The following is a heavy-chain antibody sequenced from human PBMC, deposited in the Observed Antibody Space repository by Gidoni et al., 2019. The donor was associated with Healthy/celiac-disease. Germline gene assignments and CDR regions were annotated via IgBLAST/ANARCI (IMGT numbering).Heavy chain of an antibody. Sequence: QVQLVESGGGVVQPGRSLRLSCAASGFTFSSYGMHWVRQAPGKGLEGVAVLSYDGSNKYYADSVKGRFTISRDNSKNTLYLQMNSLRAEDTAVYYCAKEGALRAAMVPQYYYYYYGMDVWGQGTTVTVSS. CDR3: AKEGALRAAMVPQYYYYYYGMDV. J-gene: IGHJ6*02. CDR1: GFTFSSYG. V-gene: IGHV3-30*18. D-gene: IGHD5-18*01. CDR2: LSYDGSNK.